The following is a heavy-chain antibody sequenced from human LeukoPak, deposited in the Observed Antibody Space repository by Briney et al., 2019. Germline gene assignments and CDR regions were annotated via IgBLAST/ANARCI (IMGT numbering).Heavy chain of an antibody. CDR2: INPNSGGT. V-gene: IGHV1-2*02. CDR1: GYAFTGYY. D-gene: IGHD6-13*01. Sequence: ASVKVSCKASGYAFTGYYMHWVRQAPGQGLEWMGWINPNSGGTNYAQKFQGRVTMTRDTSISTAYMELSRLRSDDTAVYYCASAPSYSSSWYDWFDPWGRGTLVTVSS. CDR3: ASAPSYSSSWYDWFDP. J-gene: IGHJ5*02.